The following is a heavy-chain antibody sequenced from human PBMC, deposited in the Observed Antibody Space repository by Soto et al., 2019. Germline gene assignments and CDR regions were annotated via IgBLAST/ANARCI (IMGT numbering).Heavy chain of an antibody. CDR1: GFTFSTYG. V-gene: IGHV3-33*01. D-gene: IGHD5-12*01. CDR2: IWYDGSNK. J-gene: IGHJ6*02. Sequence: QVQLVESGGGVVQPGRSLRLSCEASGFTFSTYGMHWVRQAPGKGLEWVAVIWYDGSNKYYADSVKGRFTISRDNSKNTLYLQMNSLRAEDTAVYYCARGDKYVGYHPYFYYYYGMDVWGQGTTVTVSS. CDR3: ARGDKYVGYHPYFYYYYGMDV.